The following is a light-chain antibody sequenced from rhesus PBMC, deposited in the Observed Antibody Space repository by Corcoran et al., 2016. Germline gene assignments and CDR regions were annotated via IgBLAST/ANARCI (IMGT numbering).Light chain of an antibody. CDR2: AAS. Sequence: GDRVTVTCRASQGINKELSWYQQKPGKDPSLLIYAASSLQTGVSSRLSGSGSGTDYTLTISSLQPEDVATYYCLQDYTTPYSFGQGTKVEIK. J-gene: IGKJ2*01. V-gene: IGKV1-94*01. CDR1: QGINKE. CDR3: LQDYTTPYS.